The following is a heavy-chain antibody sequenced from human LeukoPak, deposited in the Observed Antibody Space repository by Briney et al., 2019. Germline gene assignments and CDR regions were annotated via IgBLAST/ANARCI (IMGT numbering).Heavy chain of an antibody. CDR3: ARSHYYGMDV. CDR1: GASVSSNSAS. J-gene: IGHJ6*02. V-gene: IGHV6-1*01. Sequence: SQTLSLTCAISGASVSSNSASWNWIRQSPSRGLEWLGKTLYRSKGYNDYAVSVKSRITINPDTSKNQFSLQLNSVTPEDTAVYYCARSHYYGMDVWGQGTTVTVAS. CDR2: TLYRSKGYN.